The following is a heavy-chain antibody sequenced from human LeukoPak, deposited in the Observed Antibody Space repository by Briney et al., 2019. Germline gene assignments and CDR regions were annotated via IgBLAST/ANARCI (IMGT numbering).Heavy chain of an antibody. CDR2: INTSGGTT. Sequence: GGSLRLSCAASGFSFSSYGISWVRQAPGKGLEWVSTINTSGGTTYYADSVKGRFTVSRDNSKNTLYLQMNSLRAEDTAVCYCATIAAAGTVAYWGQGTLVTVSS. V-gene: IGHV3-23*01. CDR1: GFSFSSYG. J-gene: IGHJ4*02. CDR3: ATIAAAGTVAY. D-gene: IGHD6-13*01.